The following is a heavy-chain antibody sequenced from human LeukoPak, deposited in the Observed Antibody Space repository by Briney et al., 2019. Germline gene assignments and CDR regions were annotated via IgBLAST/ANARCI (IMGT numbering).Heavy chain of an antibody. J-gene: IGHJ5*02. CDR3: ARGIGRQLWVYNWFDP. CDR2: INHSGST. Sequence: RPSETLSLTCAVYGGSFSGYYWSWIRQPPGKGLEWIGEINHSGSTNYNPSLKSRVTISVDTSKNQFSLKLSSVTAADTAVYYCARGIGRQLWVYNWFDPWGQGTLVTVSS. D-gene: IGHD5-18*01. CDR1: GGSFSGYY. V-gene: IGHV4-34*01.